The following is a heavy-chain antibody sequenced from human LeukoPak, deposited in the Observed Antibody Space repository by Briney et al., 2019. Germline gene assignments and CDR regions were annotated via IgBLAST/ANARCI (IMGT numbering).Heavy chain of an antibody. V-gene: IGHV3-48*02. CDR3: ARDPGIYDSSGPNDY. D-gene: IGHD3-22*01. CDR1: GFTFISYT. J-gene: IGHJ4*02. Sequence: GGSLRLSCAASGFTFISYTMNWVRQAPGKGLEWVSSISSSGNTIYYADSVKDRFTISRDNARNSLYLEMNSLRDEDTAVYYCARDPGIYDSSGPNDYWGQGTLVTVSS. CDR2: ISSSGNTI.